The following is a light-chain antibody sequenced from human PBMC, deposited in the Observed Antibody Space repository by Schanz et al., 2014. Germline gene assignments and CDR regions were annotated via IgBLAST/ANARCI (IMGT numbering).Light chain of an antibody. CDR3: SSYAGNINWV. V-gene: IGLV1-40*01. J-gene: IGLJ3*02. Sequence: QSVLTQPPSVSGAPGQRVTISCTGSSSNIGAGYDVHWYQQLPGTAPKLLIYGNSNRPSGVPDRFSGSKSGNTASLTVSGVQPEDEADYYCSSYAGNINWVFGGGTKLTVL. CDR2: GNS. CDR1: SSNIGAGYD.